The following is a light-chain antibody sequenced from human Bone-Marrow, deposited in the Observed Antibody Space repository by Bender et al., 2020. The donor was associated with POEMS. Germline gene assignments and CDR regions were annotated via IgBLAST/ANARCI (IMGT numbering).Light chain of an antibody. CDR1: SSDVGGYNY. Sequence: QSALTQPASVSGSPGQSITISCTGTSSDVGGYNYVSWYQQHPGKAPKLMIYDVSTRPSGVSNRFSGSKSVNTASLTISGLQAEDEADYYCSSYTSSDTLVIFGGGTKLTVL. CDR3: SSYTSSDTLVI. J-gene: IGLJ2*01. V-gene: IGLV2-14*03. CDR2: DVS.